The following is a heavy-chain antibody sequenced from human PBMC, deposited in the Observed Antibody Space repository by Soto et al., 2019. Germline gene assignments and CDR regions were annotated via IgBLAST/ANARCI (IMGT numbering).Heavy chain of an antibody. J-gene: IGHJ4*02. CDR1: GDSVSSTIVA. CDR2: TYYRSRWYN. CDR3: ARGIRATNFDY. Sequence: SQTLSLTCAISGDSVSSTIVAWNWIRQSPSRGLEWLGRTYYRSRWYNDYAMSVKSRITINPETSKNQFSLQLDSVTPEDTAVYYCARGIRATNFDYWGQGSLVTVSS. V-gene: IGHV6-1*01. D-gene: IGHD5-12*01.